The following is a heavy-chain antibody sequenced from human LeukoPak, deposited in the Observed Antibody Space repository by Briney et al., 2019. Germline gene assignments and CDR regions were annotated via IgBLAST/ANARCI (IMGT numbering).Heavy chain of an antibody. Sequence: SETLSLTCTVSGGSISSYYWSWIRQPPGKGLEWIGYIYYSGSTNYNPSLKSRVTISVDTSKNQFSLTLSSVTAADTAVYYCARHGSSWTKVFDYWGQGTLVTVSS. CDR1: GGSISSYY. CDR3: ARHGSSWTKVFDY. V-gene: IGHV4-59*08. J-gene: IGHJ4*02. D-gene: IGHD6-13*01. CDR2: IYYSGST.